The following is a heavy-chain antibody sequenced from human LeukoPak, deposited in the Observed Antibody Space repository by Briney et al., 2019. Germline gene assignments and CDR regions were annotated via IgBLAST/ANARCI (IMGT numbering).Heavy chain of an antibody. J-gene: IGHJ4*02. Sequence: GGSLRLSCAASGFTFSSYAMSWARQAPGKGLEWVAKIKQDGSEKYYVDSVKGRFTISRDNAKNSLYLQMNSLRAEETAVYYCASYYCTTSICLLFDYWGQGTLVTVSS. CDR2: IKQDGSEK. CDR1: GFTFSSYA. CDR3: ASYYCTTSICLLFDY. D-gene: IGHD2-8*01. V-gene: IGHV3-7*01.